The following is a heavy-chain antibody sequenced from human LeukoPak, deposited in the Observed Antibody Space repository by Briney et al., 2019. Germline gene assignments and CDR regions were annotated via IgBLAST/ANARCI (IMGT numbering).Heavy chain of an antibody. CDR3: ARESFAARWD. J-gene: IGHJ4*02. V-gene: IGHV3-7*01. CDR2: IKQDGSQK. Sequence: PGGSLRLSCAASGFTFSRYWMSWVRQAPGKGLEWVANIKQDGSQKSYVDPVKGRFTSSRDNANNLLYLQMNSLRAEDTAVYYCARESFAARWDWGQGTLVTVSS. D-gene: IGHD6-6*01. CDR1: GFTFSRYW.